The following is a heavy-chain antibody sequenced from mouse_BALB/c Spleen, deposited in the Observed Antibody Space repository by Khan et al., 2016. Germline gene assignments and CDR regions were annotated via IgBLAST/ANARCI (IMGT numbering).Heavy chain of an antibody. CDR1: GYSFTRYW. Sequence: QVQLQQPGTELVRPGASVKLSCKASGYSFTRYWMNWVKQRPGQGLEWIGMIHPSDSESRLNQKFKDKATLTVDNSSSIAYMQLSSPTSEDSAVYYCTRSAYGNHPYYAMDYWDQGTSVTVSS. V-gene: IGHV1-61*01. D-gene: IGHD2-1*01. CDR2: IHPSDSES. CDR3: TRSAYGNHPYYAMDY. J-gene: IGHJ4*01.